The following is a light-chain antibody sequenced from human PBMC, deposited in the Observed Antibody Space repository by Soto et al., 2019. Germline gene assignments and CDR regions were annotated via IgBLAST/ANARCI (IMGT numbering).Light chain of an antibody. CDR1: QTISGW. CDR3: QHYNSYSEA. CDR2: KAS. Sequence: DIQMTKSPSTLFGSVGDRVTIPCRASQTISGWLAGYQQKPGKAPKLLIYKASTLKSGVPSRFSGSGSGTEFTLTISSLQPDDFATYYCQHYNSYSEAFGQGTKVELK. V-gene: IGKV1-5*03. J-gene: IGKJ1*01.